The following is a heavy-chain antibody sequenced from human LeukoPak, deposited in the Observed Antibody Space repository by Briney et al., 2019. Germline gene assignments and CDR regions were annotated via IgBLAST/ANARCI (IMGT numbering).Heavy chain of an antibody. D-gene: IGHD4-17*01. J-gene: IGHJ4*01. CDR1: GFTFSSYW. CDR2: IKQEGSDK. Sequence: GSLRLSCAASGFTFSSYWMSWVRQAPGKGLERVANIKQEGSDKYYVDSGKGRFILSTDNAKKSLYLQMNSLRAEDTAVYYCARKEDYGDHEGSYIDYSGHGSLVTVSS. V-gene: IGHV3-7*01. CDR3: ARKEDYGDHEGSYIDY.